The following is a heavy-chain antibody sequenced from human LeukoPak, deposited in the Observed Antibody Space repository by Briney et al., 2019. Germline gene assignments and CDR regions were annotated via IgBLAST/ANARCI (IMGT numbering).Heavy chain of an antibody. CDR2: ISGTGSTT. Sequence: GGSLRLSCAGSGFTSGFTFKNYAMSWVRQPPGKGLEWVSCISGTGSTTFYADSVKGRFTISRDNSKNTLYLQINSLRAEDTAVYYYAKGEVDTTGCNTYLGNWGQGTLVTVSS. CDR3: AKGEVDTTGCNTYLGN. V-gene: IGHV3-23*01. D-gene: IGHD5-18*01. CDR1: GFTSGFTFKNYA. J-gene: IGHJ4*02.